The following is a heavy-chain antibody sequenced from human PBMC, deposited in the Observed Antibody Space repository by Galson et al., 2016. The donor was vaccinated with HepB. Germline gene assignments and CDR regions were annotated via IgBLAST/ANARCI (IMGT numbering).Heavy chain of an antibody. CDR1: GGPISSYY. CDR2: VYYSGIT. D-gene: IGHD6-13*01. Sequence: QVQLQESGPGLVKPSETLSLTCTVSGGPISSYYWSCMRQPPGNRLEWLGYVYYSGITTHTPPLKSRVTMSVDTSKNQVSLELTSVTAADTAVYHCVRHDGSSGGAFDIWGQGVMVTVSS. CDR3: VRHDGSSGGAFDI. J-gene: IGHJ3*02. V-gene: IGHV4-59*08.